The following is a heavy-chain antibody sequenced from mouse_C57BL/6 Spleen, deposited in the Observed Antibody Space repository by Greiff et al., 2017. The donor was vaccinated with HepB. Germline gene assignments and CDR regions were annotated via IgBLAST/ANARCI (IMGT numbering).Heavy chain of an antibody. J-gene: IGHJ2*01. Sequence: QVQLQQSGAELVKPGASVKLSCKASGYTFTEYTIHWVKQRSGQGLEWIGWFYPGSGSIKYNEKFKDKATLTADKSSSTVYMELSRLTSEDSAVYFCARHEEAPRDYYGSSYFDYWGQGTTHTVSS. CDR1: GYTFTEYT. D-gene: IGHD1-1*01. V-gene: IGHV1-62-2*01. CDR2: FYPGSGSI. CDR3: ARHEEAPRDYYGSSYFDY.